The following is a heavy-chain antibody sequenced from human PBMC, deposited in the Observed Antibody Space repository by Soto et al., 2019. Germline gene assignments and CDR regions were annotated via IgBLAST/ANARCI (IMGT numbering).Heavy chain of an antibody. CDR2: IIHIFGTA. D-gene: IGHD5-18*01. CDR1: GGTFSSYA. V-gene: IGHV1-69*13. CDR3: ARSPGDTAMVYYYYYGMYV. Sequence: SVKVSWKASGGTFSSYAISWVRQAPGQGLEWMGGIIHIFGTANNAQKYQGRVTITADESASTAYMELSSLRSEDTSGYYCARSPGDTAMVYYYYYGMYVWGQGTTVTVSS. J-gene: IGHJ6*02.